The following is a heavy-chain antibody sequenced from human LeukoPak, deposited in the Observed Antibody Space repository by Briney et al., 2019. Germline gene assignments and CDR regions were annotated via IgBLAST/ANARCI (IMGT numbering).Heavy chain of an antibody. Sequence: GGSLRLSCAASGFTFSDYYMSWIRQAPGKGLEWVSYISSSRSTIYYADSVKGRFTTSMNKTKNSLYLQMNSLRAEDTAVYYCARDREDIVVVPAAEDYCYYYMDVWGKGTTVTVSS. CDR1: GFTFSDYY. CDR3: ARDREDIVVVPAAEDYCYYYMDV. J-gene: IGHJ6*03. CDR2: ISSSRSTI. D-gene: IGHD2-2*01. V-gene: IGHV3-11*04.